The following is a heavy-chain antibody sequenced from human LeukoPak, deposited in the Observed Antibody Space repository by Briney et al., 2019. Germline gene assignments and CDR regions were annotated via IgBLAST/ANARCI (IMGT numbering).Heavy chain of an antibody. V-gene: IGHV4-39*01. CDR1: GGSISSSSYY. CDR3: ARGVGASPVFGY. CDR2: IYYSGST. D-gene: IGHD1-26*01. J-gene: IGHJ4*02. Sequence: PSETLSLTCTVSGGSISSSSYYWGWIRQPPGKGLEWIGSIYYSGSTYYNPSLKSRVTISVDTSKNQFSLKLSSVTAADTAVYYCARGVGASPVFGYWGQGTLVTVSS.